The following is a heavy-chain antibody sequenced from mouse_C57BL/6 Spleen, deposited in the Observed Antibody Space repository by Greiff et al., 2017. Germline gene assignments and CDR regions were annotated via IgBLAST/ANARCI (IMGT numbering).Heavy chain of an antibody. CDR2: IYPGSGST. Sequence: QVQLQQPGAELVKPGASVKMSCKASGYTFTSYWITWVKQRPGQGLGWVGDIYPGSGSTNYNEKFKSKATLTVDTSSSTAYMQLSSLTSEDSAVYYCAREDYGSSLMDYWGQGTSVTVSS. CDR1: GYTFTSYW. D-gene: IGHD1-1*01. CDR3: AREDYGSSLMDY. V-gene: IGHV1-55*01. J-gene: IGHJ4*01.